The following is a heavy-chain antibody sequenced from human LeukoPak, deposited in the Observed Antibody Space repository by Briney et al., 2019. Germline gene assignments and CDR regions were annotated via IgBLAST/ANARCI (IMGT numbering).Heavy chain of an antibody. CDR1: GFTFSIYA. J-gene: IGHJ3*02. Sequence: PGRSLRLSCAASGFTFSIYAMHWVRQAPGKGLEWVAVISYEGSNKYYADSVKGRFTISRDNSKSTLYLQMNSLRAEDTAVYYCATSSGYIVVVPAAKGAFDIWGQGTMVTVSS. V-gene: IGHV3-30*03. D-gene: IGHD2-2*01. CDR2: ISYEGSNK. CDR3: ATSSGYIVVVPAAKGAFDI.